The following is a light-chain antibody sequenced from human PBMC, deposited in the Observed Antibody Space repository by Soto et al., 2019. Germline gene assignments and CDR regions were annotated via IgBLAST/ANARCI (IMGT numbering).Light chain of an antibody. CDR1: SSDVGGYNY. CDR2: DVG. CDR3: NSYTSSSTLYV. J-gene: IGLJ1*01. Sequence: QSVVTQPASLSGSPGQSITISCPGTSSDVGGYNYVSWYQQHPGKAPKLMIYDVGNRPSGVSNRFSGSKSGNTASLTISGLQAEDEADYYCNSYTSSSTLYVFGTGTKVTVL. V-gene: IGLV2-14*01.